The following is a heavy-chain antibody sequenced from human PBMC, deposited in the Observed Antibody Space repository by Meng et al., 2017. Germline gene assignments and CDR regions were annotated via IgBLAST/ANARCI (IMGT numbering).Heavy chain of an antibody. V-gene: IGHV1-18*01. D-gene: IGHD2-2*01. CDR3: ARVGYCSSTSCHQIDY. J-gene: IGHJ4*02. CDR2: ISAYNGNT. Sequence: GPVVQSGAEVKKPGASVKVSCKASGYTFTSYGISWVRQAPGQGLEWMGWISAYNGNTNYAQKLQGRVTMTTDTSTSTAYMELRSLRSDDTAVYYCARVGYCSSTSCHQIDYWGQGTLVTVSS. CDR1: GYTFTSYG.